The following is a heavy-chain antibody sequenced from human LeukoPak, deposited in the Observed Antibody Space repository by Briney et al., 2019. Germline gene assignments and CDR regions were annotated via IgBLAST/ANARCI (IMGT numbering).Heavy chain of an antibody. CDR1: GFTFSSYA. D-gene: IGHD3-22*01. CDR3: ARGEPYYYDSSGYYYKYYFDY. CDR2: ISYDGSNK. V-gene: IGHV3-30*04. J-gene: IGHJ4*02. Sequence: PGRSLRLSCAASGFTFSSYAMHWVRQAPGKGLEWVAVISYDGSNKYYADSVKGRFTISRDNSKNTLYLQMNSLRAEDTAVYYCARGEPYYYDSSGYYYKYYFDYWGQGTLVTVSS.